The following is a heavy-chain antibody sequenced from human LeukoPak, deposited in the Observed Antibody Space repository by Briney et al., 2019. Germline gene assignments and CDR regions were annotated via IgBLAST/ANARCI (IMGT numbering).Heavy chain of an antibody. CDR1: GFTVSSNY. CDR2: IYSGGST. V-gene: IGHV3-53*01. Sequence: GGSLRLSCAASGFTVSSNYMSWVRQAPGKGLEWVSVIYSGGSTYYADSVKGRFTISRDNSKNTLYLQMNSLRAEDTAVYYCARAPPRRCPGNDCYPIFDFWGQGSLVTVSS. D-gene: IGHD2-21*02. CDR3: ARAPPRRCPGNDCYPIFDF. J-gene: IGHJ4*02.